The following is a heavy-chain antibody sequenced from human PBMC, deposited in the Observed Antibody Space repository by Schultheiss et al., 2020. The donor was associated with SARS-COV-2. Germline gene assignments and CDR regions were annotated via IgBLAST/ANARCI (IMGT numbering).Heavy chain of an antibody. CDR3: AKGPMYYYGSGRDWFDP. V-gene: IGHV3-23*01. Sequence: GGSLRLSCAASGFTFSSYAMHWVRQAPGKGLEYVSAISGSGGSTYYADSVKGRFTISRDNSKNTLYLQMNSLRAEDTAVYYCAKGPMYYYGSGRDWFDPWGQGTLVTVSS. CDR1: GFTFSSYA. CDR2: ISGSGGST. J-gene: IGHJ5*02. D-gene: IGHD3-10*01.